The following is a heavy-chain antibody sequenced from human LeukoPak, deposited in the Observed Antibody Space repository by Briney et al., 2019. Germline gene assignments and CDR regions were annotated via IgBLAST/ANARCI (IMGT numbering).Heavy chain of an antibody. Sequence: SETLSLTCTVSGGSISRGGYYCSWIRQHPGKGLEWIGYIYYSGSTYYTPSLKSRVTISVDTSKNQFSLKLSSVTAADTAVYYCARGVFSGSYYFDYWGQGTLVTVSS. V-gene: IGHV4-31*03. CDR3: ARGVFSGSYYFDY. CDR1: GGSISRGGYY. CDR2: IYYSGST. D-gene: IGHD3-10*02. J-gene: IGHJ4*02.